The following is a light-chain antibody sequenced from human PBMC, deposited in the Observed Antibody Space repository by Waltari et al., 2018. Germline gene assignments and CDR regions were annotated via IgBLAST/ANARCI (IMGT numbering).Light chain of an antibody. J-gene: IGKJ5*01. CDR1: QSIRNY. V-gene: IGKV1-39*01. CDR3: QQSYSTPPS. Sequence: DIQMTQSPSSLSASVGDRVTITCRASQSIRNYLIWYQQKPGKAPKLLIYAASSLQSGVPSRCSGSGAGTEFTLTISRLQPEDFATYYCQQSYSTPPSFGQGTRLEIK. CDR2: AAS.